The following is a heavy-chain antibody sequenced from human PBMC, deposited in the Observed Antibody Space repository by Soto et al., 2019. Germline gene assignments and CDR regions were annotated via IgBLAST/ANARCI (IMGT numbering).Heavy chain of an antibody. D-gene: IGHD3-10*01. Sequence: EVQLLESGGGLVQPGGSLRLSCAASGFTFSSYALSWVRQAPGKGLEWVSAISGSGGSTYYADSVKGRFTISRDNSKNTLYLQMNSLRAEDTAVYYCAVTNYYGSGDNWFDPWGQGTLVTVSS. CDR2: ISGSGGST. CDR1: GFTFSSYA. J-gene: IGHJ5*02. CDR3: AVTNYYGSGDNWFDP. V-gene: IGHV3-23*01.